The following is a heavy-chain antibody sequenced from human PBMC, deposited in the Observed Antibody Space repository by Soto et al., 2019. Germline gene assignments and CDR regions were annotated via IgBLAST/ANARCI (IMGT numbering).Heavy chain of an antibody. CDR1: GYSFRTYG. CDR2: ISTDNGNT. J-gene: IGHJ4*02. Sequence: QVQLVQSGAEVKKPGASVKVSRKASGYSFRTYGVTWVRQAPGQGLEWMGWISTDNGNTNYAQKLQGRVTMTTDTSTSTAYMELRSLTSDDTAVYYCARRGVLPDYWGQGTLVTVSS. CDR3: ARRGVLPDY. D-gene: IGHD3-10*01. V-gene: IGHV1-18*01.